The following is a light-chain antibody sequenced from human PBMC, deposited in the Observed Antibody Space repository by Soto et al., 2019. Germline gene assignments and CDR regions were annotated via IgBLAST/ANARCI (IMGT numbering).Light chain of an antibody. CDR3: QQYNSYYT. CDR2: DAF. V-gene: IGKV1-5*01. CDR1: QSISTW. J-gene: IGKJ2*01. Sequence: DIQMTQSPSTLSASVGDRVTITCRASQSISTWLAWYQQKPGKAPKLLIYDAFILESGFPSRFVASGSGTEITLTISSLQPDDFATYNCQQYNSYYTCGQGTKLEIK.